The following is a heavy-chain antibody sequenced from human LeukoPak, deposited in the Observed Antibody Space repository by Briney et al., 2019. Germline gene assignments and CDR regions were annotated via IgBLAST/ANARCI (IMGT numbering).Heavy chain of an antibody. J-gene: IGHJ1*01. CDR1: GFTFSSDT. Sequence: GGSLRLSCVASGFTFSSDTMTWVCQAPGKALEWVSSVSDSGATTSYADSVKGRFTVSRDNSKDTLYLQMNSLRAEDTATYYCAKGGSGNYYHWGQGTLVTVSS. CDR2: VSDSGATT. D-gene: IGHD3-10*01. V-gene: IGHV3-23*01. CDR3: AKGGSGNYYH.